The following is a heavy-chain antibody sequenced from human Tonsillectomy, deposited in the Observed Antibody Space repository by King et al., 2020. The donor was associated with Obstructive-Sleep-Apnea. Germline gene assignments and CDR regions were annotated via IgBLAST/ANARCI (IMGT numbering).Heavy chain of an antibody. J-gene: IGHJ6*02. Sequence: VQLVESGGGGVQPGRSLRLSCVLSGLTFSSYTIHWVRQAPGKGLEWVAVISYDGSNKYYADSVKGRFTISRDNSKNTLYLQMSSLRAEDTAVYFCAILKVDESYYFYSGLDVWGQGTTVTVSS. CDR1: GLTFSSYT. CDR2: ISYDGSNK. V-gene: IGHV3-30*04. CDR3: AILKVDESYYFYSGLDV.